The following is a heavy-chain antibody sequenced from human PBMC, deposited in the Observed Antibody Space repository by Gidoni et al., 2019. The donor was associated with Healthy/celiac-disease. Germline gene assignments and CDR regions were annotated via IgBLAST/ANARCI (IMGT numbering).Heavy chain of an antibody. CDR3: AKDNGYSYGPYYFDY. D-gene: IGHD5-18*01. CDR1: GFRFSSSA. Sequence: EVQLLESGGGLVQHGGSLRLSCAASGFRFSSSAMSWVRPAPGKGLEWVSAISGSGGITYYADSVKGRFTISRDNSKNTLYLQMNSLRAEDTAVYYCAKDNGYSYGPYYFDYWGQGTLVTVSS. J-gene: IGHJ4*02. V-gene: IGHV3-23*01. CDR2: ISGSGGIT.